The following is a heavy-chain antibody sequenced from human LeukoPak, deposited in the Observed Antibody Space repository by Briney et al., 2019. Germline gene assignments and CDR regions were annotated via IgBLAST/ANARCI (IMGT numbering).Heavy chain of an antibody. CDR1: GFTFKDFA. CDR2: ITSNGNSI. J-gene: IGHJ5*02. V-gene: IGHV3-9*01. CDR3: AKGGYYDTTGYMGES. Sequence: PGGSLRLSCAASGFTFKDFAMHWVRQGPGKGLEWVSGITSNGNSIGYADSVKGRFSISRDNADNSLYLQLNSLRAEDTALYYCAKGGYYDTTGYMGESWGQGTLVTVSS. D-gene: IGHD3-22*01.